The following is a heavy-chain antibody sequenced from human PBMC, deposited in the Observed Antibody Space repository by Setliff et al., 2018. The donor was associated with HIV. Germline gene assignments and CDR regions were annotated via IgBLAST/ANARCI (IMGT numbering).Heavy chain of an antibody. CDR2: IYYSGST. V-gene: IGHV4-39*01. Sequence: PSETLSLTCTVSGGSISSSSYYWGWIRQPPGKGLEWIGSIYYSGSTYYNPSLKSRVTISVDTSKNQFSLKLSSVTAADTAVYYCARLRREEQWRVRGWFDPWGQGTLVTVSS. J-gene: IGHJ5*02. D-gene: IGHD6-19*01. CDR3: ARLRREEQWRVRGWFDP. CDR1: GGSISSSSYY.